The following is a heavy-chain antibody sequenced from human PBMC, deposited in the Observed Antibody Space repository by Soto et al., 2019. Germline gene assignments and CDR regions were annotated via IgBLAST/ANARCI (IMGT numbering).Heavy chain of an antibody. CDR3: AILNWDVDH. Sequence: QLQLQESGPGLLKPSETLSLTCNVSGGSISSSGFYWGWIRQSPGTGPEWVGSLYWSGSSGYTYYTTSLQIRVTISADTAKGQISLKLTSVTVADTAVYYCAILNWDVDHWGQGTLVTGSS. J-gene: IGHJ4*02. V-gene: IGHV4-39*01. D-gene: IGHD1-1*01. CDR2: LYWSGSSGYT. CDR1: GGSISSSGFY.